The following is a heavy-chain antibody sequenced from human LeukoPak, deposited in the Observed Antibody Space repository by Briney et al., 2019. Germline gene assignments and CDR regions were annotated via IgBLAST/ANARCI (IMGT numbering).Heavy chain of an antibody. Sequence: GASVKVSCKASGGTFSSYAISWVRQAPGQGLEWMGRIIPILGIANYAQKFQGRVTITADKSTSTAYMELSSLRSEDTAVYYCAREGASQDVRGFDYWGQGTQVTVSS. V-gene: IGHV1-69*04. CDR3: AREGASQDVRGFDY. CDR2: IIPILGIA. D-gene: IGHD3-10*02. J-gene: IGHJ4*02. CDR1: GGTFSSYA.